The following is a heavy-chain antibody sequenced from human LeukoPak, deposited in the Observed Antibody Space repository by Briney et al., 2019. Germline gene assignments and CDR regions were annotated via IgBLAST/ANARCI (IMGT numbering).Heavy chain of an antibody. CDR2: MNPNSGNT. CDR1: GYTFTSYD. CDR3: ARGGSGWVHYYYYMDV. V-gene: IGHV1-8*02. J-gene: IGHJ6*03. Sequence: ASVKVSCKASGYTFTSYDINWVRQATGQGLEWMGWMNPNSGNTGYAQKFQGRVTMTRNTSISTAYMELSSLRSEDTAVYYCARGGSGWVHYYYYMDVWGKGTTVTVSS. D-gene: IGHD6-19*01.